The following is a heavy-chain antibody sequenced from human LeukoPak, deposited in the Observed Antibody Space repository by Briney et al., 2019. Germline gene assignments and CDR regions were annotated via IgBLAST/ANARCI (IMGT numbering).Heavy chain of an antibody. Sequence: GESLKISCKGSGSSFTSYWIAWVRQMPGKGLAGMGIIYPGDSDTRYSASFQGQVTISADKSISTAYLQWSSLKASDTAMYYCARRYSSSSSWSDYWGQGTLVTVSS. J-gene: IGHJ4*02. CDR3: ARRYSSSSSWSDY. CDR2: IYPGDSDT. V-gene: IGHV5-51*01. D-gene: IGHD6-6*01. CDR1: GSSFTSYW.